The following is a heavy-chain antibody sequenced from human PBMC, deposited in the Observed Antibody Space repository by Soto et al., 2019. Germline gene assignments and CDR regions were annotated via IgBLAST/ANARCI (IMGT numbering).Heavy chain of an antibody. D-gene: IGHD1-26*01. V-gene: IGHV4-31*03. J-gene: IGHJ4*02. CDR1: GGSISSGGYY. Sequence: QVQLQESGPGLVKPSQTLSLTCTVSGGSISSGGYYWSWIRQHPGKGLEWIGYIYYSGSTYYNPSLKSRVTISVDTSKNQFSLKLSSVTAADTAVYYCARVVGSYPKYYFDYWGQGTLVTVSS. CDR2: IYYSGST. CDR3: ARVVGSYPKYYFDY.